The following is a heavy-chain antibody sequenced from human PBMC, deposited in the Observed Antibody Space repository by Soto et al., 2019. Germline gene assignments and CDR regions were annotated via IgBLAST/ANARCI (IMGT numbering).Heavy chain of an antibody. CDR2: IYHSGST. Sequence: QLQLQESGSGLVKPSQTLSLTCAVSGGSISSGGYSWSWIRQPPGKGLEWIGYIYHSGSTYYNPSLKSRVTISVDRSKNQFSLKLSSVTAADTAVYYCARVVPSMTTVTNDAFDIWGQGTMVTVSS. CDR3: ARVVPSMTTVTNDAFDI. D-gene: IGHD4-17*01. V-gene: IGHV4-30-2*01. J-gene: IGHJ3*02. CDR1: GGSISSGGYS.